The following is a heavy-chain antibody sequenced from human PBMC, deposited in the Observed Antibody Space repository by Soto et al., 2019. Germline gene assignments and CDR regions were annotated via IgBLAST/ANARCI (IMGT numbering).Heavy chain of an antibody. Sequence: SETLSLTCTVSGGSISSYYWSWIRQPPGKGLEWIGYIYYSGSTNYNPSLKGRVTISVDTSKNQFSLKLSSVTAADTAVYYCARSADYYGSGSTFDPWGHGTLVTASS. J-gene: IGHJ5*02. CDR1: GGSISSYY. CDR3: ARSADYYGSGSTFDP. CDR2: IYYSGST. D-gene: IGHD3-10*01. V-gene: IGHV4-59*08.